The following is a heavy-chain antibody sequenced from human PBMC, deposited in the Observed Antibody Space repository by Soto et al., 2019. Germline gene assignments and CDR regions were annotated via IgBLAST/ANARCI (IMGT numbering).Heavy chain of an antibody. D-gene: IGHD3-10*01. Sequence: SETLSLTCAVSGGSISSSGYYWGWIRQPPGKGLEWIGRIYYSGSTYYNPSLESRVTISVDTSKNQFSLKLSSVTAADTALYYCAGSKNRGVSFDYWGQGALVTSPQ. V-gene: IGHV4-39*01. CDR3: AGSKNRGVSFDY. CDR2: IYYSGST. J-gene: IGHJ4*02. CDR1: GGSISSSGYY.